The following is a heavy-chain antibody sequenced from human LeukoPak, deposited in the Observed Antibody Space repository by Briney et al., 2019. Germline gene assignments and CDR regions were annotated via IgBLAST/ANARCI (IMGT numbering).Heavy chain of an antibody. Sequence: GGSLRLSCAASGFTFSSHALSWVRQAPGKGLEWVSSLSGSGYNTYYADSVKGRFTISRDNSKNTVYLQMNSLRAEDTAVYYYAKDPYGTRYFDYWGQGTLVTVSS. CDR2: LSGSGYNT. V-gene: IGHV3-23*01. D-gene: IGHD2-2*01. CDR3: AKDPYGTRYFDY. J-gene: IGHJ4*02. CDR1: GFTFSSHA.